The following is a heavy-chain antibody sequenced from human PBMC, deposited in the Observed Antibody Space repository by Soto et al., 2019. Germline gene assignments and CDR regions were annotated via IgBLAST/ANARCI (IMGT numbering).Heavy chain of an antibody. Sequence: GGSLRLSCAASGFTFSSYAMSWVRQAPGKGLEWVSAISGSGGSTYYADSVKGRFTISRDNSKNTLYLQMNSLRAEDTAVYYCAKGYKPGYCSGGSCPPFDTWGQGTLVTVSS. J-gene: IGHJ5*02. D-gene: IGHD2-15*01. CDR2: ISGSGGST. CDR3: AKGYKPGYCSGGSCPPFDT. CDR1: GFTFSSYA. V-gene: IGHV3-23*01.